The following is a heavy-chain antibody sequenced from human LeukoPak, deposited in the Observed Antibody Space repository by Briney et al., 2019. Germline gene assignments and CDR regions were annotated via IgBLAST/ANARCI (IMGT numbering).Heavy chain of an antibody. Sequence: PSETLSLTCAVSGGSISSSNWWSWVRPPPGKGLEWIGEIYHSGSTNYNPSLKSRVTISVDKSKNQFSLKLSSVTAADTAVYYCARDGSTTGTTTDYWGQGTLVIVSS. CDR3: ARDGSTTGTTTDY. CDR2: IYHSGST. V-gene: IGHV4-4*02. J-gene: IGHJ4*02. D-gene: IGHD1-1*01. CDR1: GGSISSSNW.